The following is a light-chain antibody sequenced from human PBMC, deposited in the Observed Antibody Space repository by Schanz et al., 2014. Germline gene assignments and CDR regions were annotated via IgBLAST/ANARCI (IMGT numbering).Light chain of an antibody. J-gene: IGKJ1*01. V-gene: IGKV3-20*01. Sequence: EIVLTQSPATLSLSPGERATLSCRASQSVSTNLAWYQQKPGQAPRLLIYGASTRATGIPDRFSGSGSGTGSGTDFTLTISRLEPEDFGVYYCQQYGYSPRTFGQGTRVEIK. CDR3: QQYGYSPRT. CDR2: GAS. CDR1: QSVSTN.